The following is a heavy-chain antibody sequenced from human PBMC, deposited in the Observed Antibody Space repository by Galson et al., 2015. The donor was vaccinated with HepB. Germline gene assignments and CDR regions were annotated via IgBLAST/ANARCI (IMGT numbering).Heavy chain of an antibody. CDR3: ANTSLFRLFFDY. CDR1: GFTFSSYA. J-gene: IGHJ4*02. D-gene: IGHD3-16*02. V-gene: IGHV3-23*01. Sequence: SLRLSCAASGFTFSSYAMSWVRQAPGKGLEWVSAISGSGGSTYYADSVKGRFSISRDNSKNTLYLQMNSLRAEDTAVYYCANTSLFRLFFDYWGQGTLVTVSS. CDR2: ISGSGGST.